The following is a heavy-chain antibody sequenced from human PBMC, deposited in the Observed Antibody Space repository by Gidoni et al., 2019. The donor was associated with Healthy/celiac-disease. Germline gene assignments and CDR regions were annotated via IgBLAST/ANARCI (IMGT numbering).Heavy chain of an antibody. J-gene: IGHJ4*02. Sequence: EVQLVESGGVVVQPGGSLRLSCAASGFTFDDYTMHWVRQAPGKGLEWVSLISWDGGSTYYADSVKGRFTISRDNSKNSLYLQMNSLRTEDTALYYCAKDISGIYSFDSWGQGTLVTVSS. CDR2: ISWDGGST. V-gene: IGHV3-43*01. CDR1: GFTFDDYT. CDR3: AKDISGIYSFDS. D-gene: IGHD1-26*01.